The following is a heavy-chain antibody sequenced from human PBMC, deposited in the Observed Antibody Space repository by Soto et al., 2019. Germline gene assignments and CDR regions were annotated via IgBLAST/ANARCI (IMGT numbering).Heavy chain of an antibody. Sequence: QVQLVQSGAEVKKPGSSVKVSCKASGGTFSSYAISWVRQAPGQGLEWMGGIIPIFGTANYAQKFQGRVTITADESTSTASRELSSLRSEDTAVYYCARGTGVVVADTSWHYYYCMEVWGQGTTVTVSS. CDR3: ARGTGVVVADTSWHYYYCMEV. D-gene: IGHD2-15*01. J-gene: IGHJ6*02. CDR1: GGTFSSYA. CDR2: IIPIFGTA. V-gene: IGHV1-69*01.